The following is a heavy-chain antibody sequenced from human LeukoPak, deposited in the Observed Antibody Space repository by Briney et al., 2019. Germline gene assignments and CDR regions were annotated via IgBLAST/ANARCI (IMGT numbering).Heavy chain of an antibody. CDR2: IYYSGST. J-gene: IGHJ4*02. V-gene: IGHV4-39*07. CDR1: GGSVSSSSYY. CDR3: ATGGWCGESRGVY. Sequence: PSETLSLTCTVSGGSVSSSSYYWGWIRQPPGKGLEWIGCIYYSGSTYYNPSLKSRASISVDTSKNQFSLKLNSLTAADTAVYYCATGGWCGESRGVYWGQGTLVTVSS. D-gene: IGHD3-10*01.